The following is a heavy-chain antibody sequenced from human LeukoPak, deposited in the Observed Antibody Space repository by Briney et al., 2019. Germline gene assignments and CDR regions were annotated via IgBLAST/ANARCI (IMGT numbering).Heavy chain of an antibody. J-gene: IGHJ4*02. Sequence: SVKVSCKASGGTFSSYAISWVRQAPGQGLEWMGGIIPIFGTADYAQKFQGRVTITADESTSTAYMELSSLRSEDTAVYYCALTLDYDYVWGSYRRFDYWGQGTLVTVSS. CDR3: ALTLDYDYVWGSYRRFDY. CDR2: IIPIFGTA. V-gene: IGHV1-69*13. D-gene: IGHD3-16*02. CDR1: GGTFSSYA.